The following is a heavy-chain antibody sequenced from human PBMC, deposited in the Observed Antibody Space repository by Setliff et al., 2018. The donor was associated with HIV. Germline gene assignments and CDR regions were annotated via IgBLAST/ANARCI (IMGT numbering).Heavy chain of an antibody. D-gene: IGHD5-18*01. V-gene: IGHV1-2*02. Sequence: ASVKVSCKASGYTFTGYYMHWLRQAPGQGLEWMGWINPKTGGMKYAQNFQGRVTMTGDTSFSTAYMELRGLRFDDTAVYYCARDLRRYSYGQDAFDIWGQGTKVTVSS. CDR2: INPKTGGM. J-gene: IGHJ3*02. CDR3: ARDLRRYSYGQDAFDI. CDR1: GYTFTGYY.